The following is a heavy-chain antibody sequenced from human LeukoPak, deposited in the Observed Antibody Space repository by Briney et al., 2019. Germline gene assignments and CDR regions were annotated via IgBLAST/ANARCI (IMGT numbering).Heavy chain of an antibody. J-gene: IGHJ4*02. Sequence: PSQTLSPTCAVSGGSISSGGYSWSWIRQPPGKGLEWIGYIYHSGSTYYNPSLKSRVTISVDRSKNQFSLKLSSVTAADTAVYYCASTAIQRDYWGQGTLVTVSS. CDR1: GGSISSGGYS. CDR3: ASTAIQRDY. CDR2: IYHSGST. D-gene: IGHD5-18*01. V-gene: IGHV4-30-2*01.